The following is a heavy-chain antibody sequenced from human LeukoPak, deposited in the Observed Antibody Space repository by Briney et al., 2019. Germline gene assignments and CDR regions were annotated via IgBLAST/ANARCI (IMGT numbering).Heavy chain of an antibody. J-gene: IGHJ6*02. D-gene: IGHD5-18*01. V-gene: IGHV1-46*01. CDR2: INPSGGST. CDR3: ARDPGTAMVTWWAGPRLDYYYGMDV. CDR1: GYTFTNYY. Sequence: ASVKVSCKAPGYTFTNYYMHWVRQAPGHGLEWMGIINPSGGSTSYAQKLQGRVTMTTDTSTSTAYMELRSLRSDDTAVYYCARDPGTAMVTWWAGPRLDYYYGMDVWGQGTTVTVSS.